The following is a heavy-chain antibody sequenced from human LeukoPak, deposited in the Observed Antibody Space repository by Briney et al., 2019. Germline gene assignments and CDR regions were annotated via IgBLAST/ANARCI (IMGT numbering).Heavy chain of an antibody. Sequence: GSLRLSCAASGFTFSNYSMNWVRQAPGKGLEWVSSISSSSSYIYYADSVKGRFTISRDNAKNSLYLQMNSLRAEDTAVYYCARSQNVKYNWFDPWGQGTLVTVSS. CDR1: GFTFSNYS. CDR3: ARSQNVKYNWFDP. J-gene: IGHJ5*02. D-gene: IGHD1-1*01. CDR2: ISSSSSYI. V-gene: IGHV3-21*01.